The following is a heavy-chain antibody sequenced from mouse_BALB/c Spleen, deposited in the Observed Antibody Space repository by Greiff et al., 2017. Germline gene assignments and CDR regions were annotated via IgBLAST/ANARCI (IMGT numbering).Heavy chain of an antibody. D-gene: IGHD3-3*01. J-gene: IGHJ4*01. CDR3: ARIRGDVMDY. CDR1: GYTFTDYY. CDR2: IYPGSGNT. V-gene: IGHV1-77*01. Sequence: VKLQESGAELARPGASVKLSCKASGYTFTDYYINWVKQRTGQGLEWIGEIYPGSGNTYYNEKFKGKATLTADKSSSTAYMQLSSLTSEDSAVYFCARIRGDVMDYWGQGTSVTVSS.